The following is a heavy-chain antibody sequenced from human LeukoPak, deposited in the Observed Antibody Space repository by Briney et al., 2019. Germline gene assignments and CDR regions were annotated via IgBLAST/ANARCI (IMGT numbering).Heavy chain of an antibody. CDR1: GDSVSSNGAA. Sequence: SQTLSLTFAISGDSVSSNGAAWNWLRQSPSRGLEWLGRTYYRTKWYNDYAVSVKSRIIINPDTSKNQFSLQLNSVTPEDTAIYYCARSRSYFNSYYFDYWGQGTLVTVSS. CDR2: TYYRTKWYN. D-gene: IGHD1-26*01. CDR3: ARSRSYFNSYYFDY. V-gene: IGHV6-1*01. J-gene: IGHJ4*02.